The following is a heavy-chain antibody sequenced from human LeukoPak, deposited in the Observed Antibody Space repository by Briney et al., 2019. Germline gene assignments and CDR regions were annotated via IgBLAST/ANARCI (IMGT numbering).Heavy chain of an antibody. V-gene: IGHV3-30*18. J-gene: IGHJ4*02. CDR1: GFTFSSYG. D-gene: IGHD3-22*01. CDR2: LSHDGNNE. CDR3: AKDNYYGSSAVIDY. Sequence: GGSLRLSCAVSGFTFSSYGMHWVRQAPGKGLEWVAALSHDGNNEFYADSVKGRFTISRDNSKSTLYLQMNSLRAGDTATFYCAKDNYYGSSAVIDYWGQGALVTVSS.